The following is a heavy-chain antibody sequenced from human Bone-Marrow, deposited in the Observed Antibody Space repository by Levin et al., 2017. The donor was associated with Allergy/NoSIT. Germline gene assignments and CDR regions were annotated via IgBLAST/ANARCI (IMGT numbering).Heavy chain of an antibody. CDR3: ARDGSPYCTVGSCYPQYYFDY. J-gene: IGHJ4*02. Sequence: PGGSLRLSCAASGFTFNTYPMHWVRQAPGKGLEYVSAISSTGGSTYYANSVKGRFTISRDNSKNTLYLQMGSLRAEDMAVYYCARDGSPYCTVGSCYPQYYFDYWGQGTLVTVSS. V-gene: IGHV3-64*01. CDR2: ISSTGGST. CDR1: GFTFNTYP. D-gene: IGHD2-15*01.